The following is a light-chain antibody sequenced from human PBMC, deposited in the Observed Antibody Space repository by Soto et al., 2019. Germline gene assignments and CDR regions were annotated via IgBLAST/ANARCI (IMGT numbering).Light chain of an antibody. Sequence: EIVMTQSPATLSVSPGERATLSCRASQSVNNNLAWYQQKPGQAPRFLMHAASTRATGIPPRFSGSGSGTDSTLSISSLQSEDIAVYYCQQYNNWPRTFGQGTKVDIK. J-gene: IGKJ1*01. CDR2: AAS. CDR3: QQYNNWPRT. CDR1: QSVNNN. V-gene: IGKV3-15*01.